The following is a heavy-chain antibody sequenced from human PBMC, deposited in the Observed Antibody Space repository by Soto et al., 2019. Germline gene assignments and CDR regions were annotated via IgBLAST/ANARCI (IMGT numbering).Heavy chain of an antibody. V-gene: IGHV4-39*01. CDR1: GGSINSSSYF. CDR2: IYYSGST. J-gene: IGHJ5*02. CDR3: ARHYSSGSRNWFDP. Sequence: KTSETLSLTCNVSGGSINSSSYFWVWVRQPPGKGLEWIGSIYYSGSTYYNPSLRSRVTISVDTSKNQFSLKLSSVTAADTAVFYCARHYSSGSRNWFDPWGQGTLVTVSS. D-gene: IGHD6-19*01.